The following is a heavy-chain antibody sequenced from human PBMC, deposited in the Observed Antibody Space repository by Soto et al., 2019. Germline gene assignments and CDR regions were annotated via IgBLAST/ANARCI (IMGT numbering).Heavy chain of an antibody. D-gene: IGHD4-4*01. CDR3: AREAGSNYYYFYALDV. CDR1: GGSISSCSYC. J-gene: IGHJ6*02. V-gene: IGHV4-61*01. CDR2: FSYSGST. Sequence: SETLSLTCTVSGGSISSCSYCWAWIRQPPGKGLEWIGSFSYSGSTNYNPSLNSRVTISVDTSTNQFSLKLSSVTASDTAVYYCAREAGSNYYYFYALDVWGQGTTVTVSS.